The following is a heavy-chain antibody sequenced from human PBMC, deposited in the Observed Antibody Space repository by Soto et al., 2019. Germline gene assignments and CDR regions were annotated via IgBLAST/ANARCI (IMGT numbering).Heavy chain of an antibody. V-gene: IGHV3-66*01. CDR2: VYTDGGT. CDR3: VKDPWDH. CDR1: GFIVSSQY. J-gene: IGHJ4*02. Sequence: EVQVVESGGGVVQPGGSLRLSCAASGFIVSSQYMSWVRQAPGKGLEWVSGVYTDGGTYYADSVKGRFTISRDNARNTLYLQMSNLRAEDTAVYYCVKDPWDHWGQGTLVTVSS.